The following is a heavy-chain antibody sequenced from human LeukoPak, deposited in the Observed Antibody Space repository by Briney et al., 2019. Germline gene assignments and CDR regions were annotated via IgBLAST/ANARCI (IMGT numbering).Heavy chain of an antibody. CDR1: GGSISGSY. Sequence: SDTLSLTCTVSGGSISGSYWSWIRQPAGKGLEWIGRVHSSGDTNYSPSLKSRVTMAVDTSKNQFSLTLTSVTAADTAVYYCARFRCAHGCYLEDVWGKGTTVTVSS. D-gene: IGHD2-2*01. V-gene: IGHV4-4*07. J-gene: IGHJ6*04. CDR2: VHSSGDT. CDR3: ARFRCAHGCYLEDV.